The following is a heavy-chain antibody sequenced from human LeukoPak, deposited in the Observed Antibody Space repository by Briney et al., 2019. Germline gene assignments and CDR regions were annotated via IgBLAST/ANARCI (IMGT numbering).Heavy chain of an antibody. D-gene: IGHD3-22*01. J-gene: IGHJ4*02. CDR2: FDPEDGET. CDR1: GYTLTELS. V-gene: IGHV1-24*01. Sequence: ASVKVSCKVSGYTLTELSMHWVRQAPGKGLEWMGSFDPEDGETIYAQKFQGRVTMTEDTSTDTAYMELSSLRSEDTAVYYCATYPLGNYYDSSGLDYWGQGTLVTVSS. CDR3: ATYPLGNYYDSSGLDY.